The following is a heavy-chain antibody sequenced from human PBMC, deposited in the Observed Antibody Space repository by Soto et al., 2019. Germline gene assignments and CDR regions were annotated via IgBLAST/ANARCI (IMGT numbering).Heavy chain of an antibody. J-gene: IGHJ3*02. V-gene: IGHV4-59*08. Sequence: SETLSLTCTVSGFSISSYYWSWIRQPPGKGLEWIGYIYYSGSTNYNPSLKSRVTISVDTSKNQFSLKLSSVTAADTAVYYCARLTANDAFDIWGQGTMVTVSS. CDR1: GFSISSYY. CDR3: ARLTANDAFDI. CDR2: IYYSGST.